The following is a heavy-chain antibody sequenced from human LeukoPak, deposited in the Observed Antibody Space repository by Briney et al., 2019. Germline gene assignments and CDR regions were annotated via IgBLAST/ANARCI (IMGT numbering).Heavy chain of an antibody. CDR2: IYSGGST. CDR1: GFTFSDYY. D-gene: IGHD3-22*01. CDR3: ASPYDSSGYFFDC. V-gene: IGHV3-53*01. Sequence: GGSLRLSCAASGFTFSDYYMSWVRQAPGKGLEWVSVIYSGGSTYYADSVKGRFTISRDNSKNTLYLQMNSLRAEDTAVYYCASPYDSSGYFFDCWGQGTLVTVSS. J-gene: IGHJ4*02.